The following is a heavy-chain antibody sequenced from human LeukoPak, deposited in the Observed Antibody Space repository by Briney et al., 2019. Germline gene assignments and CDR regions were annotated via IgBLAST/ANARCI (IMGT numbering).Heavy chain of an antibody. D-gene: IGHD2-2*02. CDR3: TSPYCSSTSCYRNPNDAFDI. J-gene: IGHJ3*02. V-gene: IGHV1-18*01. Sequence: ASVKVSCKASGYTFTSYGISWVRQAPGQGLEWMGWISAYNGNTNYAQKLQGRVTMTTDTSTSTAYMELRSLRSDDTAVYYCTSPYCSSTSCYRNPNDAFDIWGQGTMVTVSS. CDR2: ISAYNGNT. CDR1: GYTFTSYG.